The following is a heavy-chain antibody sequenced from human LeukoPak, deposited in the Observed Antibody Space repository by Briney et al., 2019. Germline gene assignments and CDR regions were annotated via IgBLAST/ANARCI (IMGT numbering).Heavy chain of an antibody. Sequence: VASVKVSCKASGYSFTSYGFNWVRQAPGQGLEWMGWMSAYNGKTNYAHSLQGRVTVTADTSTSTAYMEPKSLRSEDTAVYYCARGGIAAAGPNYYYGMDVWGQGTTVTVSS. CDR3: ARGGIAAAGPNYYYGMDV. D-gene: IGHD6-13*01. CDR2: MSAYNGKT. CDR1: GYSFTSYG. J-gene: IGHJ6*02. V-gene: IGHV1-18*01.